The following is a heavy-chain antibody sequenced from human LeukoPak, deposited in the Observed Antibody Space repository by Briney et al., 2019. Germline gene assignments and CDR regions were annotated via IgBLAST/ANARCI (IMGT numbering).Heavy chain of an antibody. CDR1: GGTFSSYA. V-gene: IGHV1-69*01. Sequence: GASVKVSCKASGGTFSSYAISWVRQAPGQGLEWMGGIIPIFGTANYAQKFQGRVTINADESTSTVYMELSSLRSEDTAVYYCARGRGDSENWFDPWGQGTLVTVSS. CDR3: ARGRGDSENWFDP. D-gene: IGHD2-21*02. J-gene: IGHJ5*02. CDR2: IIPIFGTA.